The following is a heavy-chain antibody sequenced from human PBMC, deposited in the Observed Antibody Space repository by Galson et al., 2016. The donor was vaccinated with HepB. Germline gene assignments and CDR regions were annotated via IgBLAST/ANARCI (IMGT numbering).Heavy chain of an antibody. Sequence: SVKVSCKASGYTFTNYYLQWVRQAPGQGLEWMGVINPRGGSTYYTQKFQGRITMIRDTSTSTVYMELSSLRSEDTAVYYCARDRDAAMASYYYYGMDVWGPGATVTVSS. CDR2: INPRGGST. CDR3: ARDRDAAMASYYYYGMDV. V-gene: IGHV1-46*01. CDR1: GYTFTNYY. J-gene: IGHJ6*02. D-gene: IGHD5-18*01.